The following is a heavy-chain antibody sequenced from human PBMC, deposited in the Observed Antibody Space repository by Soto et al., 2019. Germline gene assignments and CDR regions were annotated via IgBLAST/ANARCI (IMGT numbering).Heavy chain of an antibody. V-gene: IGHV3-21*01. CDR3: AKYPYSSGWYVDL. CDR2: ISSSSSYI. J-gene: IGHJ2*01. D-gene: IGHD6-19*01. CDR1: GFTFSSYS. Sequence: EVQLVESGGGLVKPGGSLRLSCAASGFTFSSYSMNWVRQAPGKGLEWVSSISSSSSYIYYADSVKGRFTISRDNAKNSLYLQMNSLRAEDTAVYYCAKYPYSSGWYVDLWGRGTLVTVSS.